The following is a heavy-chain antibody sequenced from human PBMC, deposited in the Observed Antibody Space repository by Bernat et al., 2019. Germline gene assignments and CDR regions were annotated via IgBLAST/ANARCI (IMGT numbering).Heavy chain of an antibody. CDR3: ARAGGYCSSTSCYAFDI. V-gene: IGHV1-69*01. J-gene: IGHJ3*02. CDR1: GGTFSSYA. D-gene: IGHD2-2*01. CDR2: IIPIFGTA. Sequence: QVQLVQSGAEVKKPGSSVKVSCKASGGTFSSYAISWVRQGPGQGLEWMGGIIPIFGTANYAQKFQGRVTITADESTSTAYMELSSLRSEDTAVYSCARAGGYCSSTSCYAFDIWGQGTMVTVSS.